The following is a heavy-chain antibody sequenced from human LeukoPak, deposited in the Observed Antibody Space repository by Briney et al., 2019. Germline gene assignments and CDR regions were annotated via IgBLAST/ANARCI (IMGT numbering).Heavy chain of an antibody. Sequence: SETLSLTCTVSGGSISGYFWSWIRQPAGKGLEWIGRIYATGTTNYNPSLKGRVTMSVDTSKNQFSLNLTSVTAADTAVYYCAREGGGSNRCLDWGQGTLVTVSS. CDR1: GGSISGYF. CDR3: AREGGGSNRCLD. CDR2: IYATGTT. V-gene: IGHV4-4*07. J-gene: IGHJ1*01. D-gene: IGHD3-16*02.